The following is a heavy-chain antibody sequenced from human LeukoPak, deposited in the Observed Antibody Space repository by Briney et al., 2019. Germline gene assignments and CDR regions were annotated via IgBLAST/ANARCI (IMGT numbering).Heavy chain of an antibody. J-gene: IGHJ6*02. CDR3: ARGRYIISINSIDV. V-gene: IGHV1-69*13. CDR2: IIPIFGTA. Sequence: SVTVSCKGYGGTFSRYTMSGVGQAPGEGVEWMGGIIPIFGTATYAQKFQGRVTITADESTIPAYMELSSLRSEDTAVYYCARGRYIISINSIDVWGQGTTVTVSS. D-gene: IGHD6-6*01. CDR1: GGTFSRYT.